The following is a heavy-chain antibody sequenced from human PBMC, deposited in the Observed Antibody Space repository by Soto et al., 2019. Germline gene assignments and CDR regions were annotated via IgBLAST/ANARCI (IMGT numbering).Heavy chain of an antibody. D-gene: IGHD2-15*01. CDR1: GGSISSYY. CDR3: ARQRGYCSGGSCYFGLDP. Sequence: PSETLSLTCTVSGGSISSYYWSWIRQPPGKGLEWIGYIYYSGSTNYNPSLKSRVTISVDTSKNQFSLKLSSVTAADTAVYYCARQRGYCSGGSCYFGLDPWGQGTLVTVSS. V-gene: IGHV4-59*08. J-gene: IGHJ5*02. CDR2: IYYSGST.